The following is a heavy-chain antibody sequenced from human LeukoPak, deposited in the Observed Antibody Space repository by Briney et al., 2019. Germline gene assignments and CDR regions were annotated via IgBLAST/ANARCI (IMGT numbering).Heavy chain of an antibody. V-gene: IGHV1-46*01. CDR1: GYTFTSYY. Sequence: ASVKVSCKASGYTFTSYYMHWVRQAPGQGLEWMGIINPSGGSTSYAQKFQGRVTMTRDTSTSTVYMELSSLRADDTAVYYCAINGGSYSFDTWGQGTLVTVSS. J-gene: IGHJ5*02. CDR3: AINGGSYSFDT. D-gene: IGHD2-15*01. CDR2: INPSGGST.